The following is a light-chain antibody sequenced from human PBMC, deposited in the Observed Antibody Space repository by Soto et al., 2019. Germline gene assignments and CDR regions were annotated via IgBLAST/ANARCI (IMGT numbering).Light chain of an antibody. J-gene: IGLJ2*01. CDR3: AAWDGSLKGVV. V-gene: IGLV1-44*01. Sequence: QSVLTQPPSASGTHGQRVTLSCSGSCSNIGSNTVNWYQQFPGTAPKLLMYNNNQRPSGVPDRFSGSKSGTSASLAISGLQSEDEADYYCAAWDGSLKGVVFGGGTKLTVL. CDR1: CSNIGSNT. CDR2: NNN.